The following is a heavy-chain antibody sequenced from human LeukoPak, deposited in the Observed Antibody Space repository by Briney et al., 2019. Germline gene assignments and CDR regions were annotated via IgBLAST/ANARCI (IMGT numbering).Heavy chain of an antibody. V-gene: IGHV3-33*01. D-gene: IGHD1-7*01. CDR3: ATTPVWNYLDYYYIDV. CDR2: IWYDGSNK. Sequence: GGSLRLSCAASGFTFSSYGMHWVRQAPGKGLEWVAVIWYDGSNKYYADSVKGRFTISRDNSKNTLYLQMNSLRAEDTAVYYCATTPVWNYLDYYYIDVWGKGTTVTVSS. CDR1: GFTFSSYG. J-gene: IGHJ6*03.